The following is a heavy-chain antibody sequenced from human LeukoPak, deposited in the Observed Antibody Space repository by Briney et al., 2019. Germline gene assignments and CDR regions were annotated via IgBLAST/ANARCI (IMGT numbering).Heavy chain of an antibody. CDR1: GGSFGGYY. V-gene: IGHV4-34*01. CDR2: INHSGST. Sequence: SETLSLTCAVYGGSFGGYYWSWIRQPPGKGLEWIGEINHSGSTNYNPSLKSRVTISVDTSKNQFSLKLSSVTAADTAVYYCARGLDNYDILTGYYRAPADAFDIWGQGTMVTVSS. J-gene: IGHJ3*02. CDR3: ARGLDNYDILTGYYRAPADAFDI. D-gene: IGHD3-9*01.